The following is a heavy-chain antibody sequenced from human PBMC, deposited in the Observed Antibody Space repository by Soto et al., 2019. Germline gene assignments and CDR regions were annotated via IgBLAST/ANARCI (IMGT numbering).Heavy chain of an antibody. CDR3: PTYDYIWGNSRIRWAY. V-gene: IGHV3-15*01. D-gene: IGHD3-16*02. CDR2: IKSETDGGTT. J-gene: IGHJ4*02. Sequence: AGGALRLSCAASGFPFSYARVSWVRQAPGGGLEWVARIKSETDGGTTDYAAPVEGRLTISRHDSKKTLDLQMNNLKTEDTAVYYCPTYDYIWGNSRIRWAYWGQGTLVTVSS. CDR1: GFPFSYAR.